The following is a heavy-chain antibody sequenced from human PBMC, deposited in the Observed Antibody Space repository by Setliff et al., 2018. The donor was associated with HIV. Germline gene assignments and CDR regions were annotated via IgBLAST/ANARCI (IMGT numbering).Heavy chain of an antibody. Sequence: PSETLSLTCSISGGSISNYYWGWIRQPPGKGLEWIGSIYSTGSGNYNPSLKSRVTMSVDMSTNRFSLRLSSVTAADTAVYYCARAPCAGGTCYARFDPWGQGTLVTVSS. CDR2: IYSTGSG. D-gene: IGHD2-2*01. V-gene: IGHV4-4*07. CDR3: ARAPCAGGTCYARFDP. CDR1: GGSISNYY. J-gene: IGHJ5*02.